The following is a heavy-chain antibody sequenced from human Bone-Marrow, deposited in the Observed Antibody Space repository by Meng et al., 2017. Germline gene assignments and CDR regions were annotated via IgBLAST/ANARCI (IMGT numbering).Heavy chain of an antibody. V-gene: IGHV3-30*01. D-gene: IGHD2-15*01. CDR1: GFTFSSYA. J-gene: IGHJ4*02. Sequence: QVQLGESGGGVVQPGRSLRLSCAASGFTFSSYAMHWVRQAPGKGLEWVAVISYDGSNKYYADSVKGRFTISRDNSKHTLYLQMNSLRAEDTAVYYCARDRGGIDYWGQGTLVTVSS. CDR3: ARDRGGIDY. CDR2: ISYDGSNK.